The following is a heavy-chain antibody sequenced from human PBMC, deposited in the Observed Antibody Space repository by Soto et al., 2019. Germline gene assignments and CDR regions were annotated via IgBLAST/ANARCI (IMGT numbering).Heavy chain of an antibody. CDR3: AKDLGYCSGGSCYGLGY. CDR1: GFTFDDYA. J-gene: IGHJ4*02. CDR2: ISWNSGSI. D-gene: IGHD2-15*01. V-gene: IGHV3-9*01. Sequence: PGGSLRLSCAASGFTFDDYAMHWVRQAPGKGLEWVSGISWNSGSIGYADSVKGRFTISRDNAKNSLYLQMNSLRAEDTALYYCAKDLGYCSGGSCYGLGYWRQGTLVTVSS.